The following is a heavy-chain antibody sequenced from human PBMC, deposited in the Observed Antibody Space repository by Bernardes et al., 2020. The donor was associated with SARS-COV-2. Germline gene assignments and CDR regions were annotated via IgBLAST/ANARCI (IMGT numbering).Heavy chain of an antibody. CDR2: ISGDGSVT. CDR3: GSSSSTCCDQ. V-gene: IGHV3-74*01. Sequence: GGSLRLSCEASGFILSSNWMHWVRQAPGKGLVWVSRISGDGSVTNYADPVKGRFIISRDNAKNTLYLQMNSLRDEDTAVYYCGSSSSTCCDQWGEGTLVTVSS. CDR1: GFILSSNW. D-gene: IGHD2-2*01. J-gene: IGHJ4*02.